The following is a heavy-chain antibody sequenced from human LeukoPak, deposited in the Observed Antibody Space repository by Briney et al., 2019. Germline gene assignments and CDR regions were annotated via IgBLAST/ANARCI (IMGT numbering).Heavy chain of an antibody. D-gene: IGHD3-10*01. J-gene: IGHJ6*02. Sequence: IYYADSVKGRFTISRDNAKNSLYLQMNSLRAEDTAVYYCARSTPLMVRGVIRSYYYYGMDVWGQGTTVTVSS. CDR3: ARSTPLMVRGVIRSYYYYGMDV. CDR2: I. V-gene: IGHV3-11*01.